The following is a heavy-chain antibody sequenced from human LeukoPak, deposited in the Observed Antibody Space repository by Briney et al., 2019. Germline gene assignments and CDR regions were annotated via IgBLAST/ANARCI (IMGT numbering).Heavy chain of an antibody. J-gene: IGHJ4*02. CDR3: ASNAYSSGWYYFDY. Sequence: GGSLRLSCAASGFTVSSNYMSWVRQAPGKGLEWVSVIYRGGSTYYADSVKGRFTISRDNSENTLHLQMNSLRAEDTAVYYCASNAYSSGWYYFDYRGQGTLVTVSS. V-gene: IGHV3-53*01. D-gene: IGHD6-13*01. CDR1: GFTVSSNY. CDR2: IYRGGST.